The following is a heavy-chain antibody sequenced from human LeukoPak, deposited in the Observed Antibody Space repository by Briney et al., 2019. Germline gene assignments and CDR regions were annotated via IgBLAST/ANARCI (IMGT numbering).Heavy chain of an antibody. Sequence: SETLSLTCTVSGGSISSYYWSWFRQPAGKGLEWIGRIYITGSTNYNPSLKSRVTMSVDTSESQFSLMLSSVTAADTAGYYCARSGGNFWSGSFGYLDYWGQGPLVTVSS. CDR3: ARSGGNFWSGSFGYLDY. CDR2: IYITGST. CDR1: GGSISSYY. V-gene: IGHV4-4*07. D-gene: IGHD3-3*01. J-gene: IGHJ4*02.